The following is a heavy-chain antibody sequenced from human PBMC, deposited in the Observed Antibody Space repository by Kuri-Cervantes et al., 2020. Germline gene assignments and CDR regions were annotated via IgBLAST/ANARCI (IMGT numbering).Heavy chain of an antibody. CDR3: ATRAYPDYYMDV. J-gene: IGHJ6*03. D-gene: IGHD1-1*01. CDR1: GGSVSSGSYY. V-gene: IGHV4-61*01. Sequence: ESLKISCTVSGGSVSSGSYYWSWIRQPPGKGLEWIGYIYYSGSTNYNPSLESRVTISVDTSKNQFSLKLSSVTAADTAVYYCATRAYPDYYMDVWGKGTTVTVSS. CDR2: IYYSGST.